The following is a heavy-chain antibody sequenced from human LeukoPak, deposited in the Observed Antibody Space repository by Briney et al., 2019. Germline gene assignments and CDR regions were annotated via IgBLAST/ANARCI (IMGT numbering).Heavy chain of an antibody. Sequence: GGSLRLSCAASGFTFSSYWMSWVRQAPGKGLEWVANIKQDGSEKYYVDSVKGRFTISRDNAKNSLYLQMNSLRAEDTAVYYCARDQDSGSYYSHFDYWGQGTLVTVSS. D-gene: IGHD1-26*01. CDR2: IKQDGSEK. CDR1: GFTFSSYW. V-gene: IGHV3-7*01. CDR3: ARDQDSGSYYSHFDY. J-gene: IGHJ4*02.